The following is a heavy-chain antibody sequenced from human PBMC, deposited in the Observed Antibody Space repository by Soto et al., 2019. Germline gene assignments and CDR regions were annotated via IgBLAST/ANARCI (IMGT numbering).Heavy chain of an antibody. CDR3: AREERRTCTSSTCYYFDY. Sequence: ASVKVSCKASGYSFIHYGFSWVRQAPGQGLEWMAWTSADNGDTNYAPKLQGRVTLTTDTSTGIAYMELRSLRYDDTAVYYCAREERRTCTSSTCYYFDYWGQGTLVTVSS. CDR2: TSADNGDT. D-gene: IGHD2-2*01. V-gene: IGHV1-18*01. CDR1: GYSFIHYG. J-gene: IGHJ4*02.